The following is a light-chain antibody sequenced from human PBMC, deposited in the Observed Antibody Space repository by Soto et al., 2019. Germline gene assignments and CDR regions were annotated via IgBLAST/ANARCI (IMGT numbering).Light chain of an antibody. CDR3: QQHNSFSIT. CDR1: QNIRNW. J-gene: IGKJ5*01. V-gene: IGKV1-5*01. CDR2: DAS. Sequence: DIQMTQSPSTLSASLGCSAAXXXRASQNIRNWLAWYQQKPGKAPNPLIYDASSLKSGVPARFSGSGSGTEFTLTISSLQPDDFATYYCQQHNSFSITFGQGTRLEIK.